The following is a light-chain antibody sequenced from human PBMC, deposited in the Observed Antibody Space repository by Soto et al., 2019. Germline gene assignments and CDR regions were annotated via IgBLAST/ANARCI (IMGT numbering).Light chain of an antibody. CDR1: GNDVGAYNY. J-gene: IGLJ1*01. V-gene: IGLV2-11*01. Sequence: QSVLTQPRSVSGSPGQSVTISCTGTGNDVGAYNYVSWYQQHPGRPPKLLIYGVVRWPSGVPDRFSGSKSGNTASLTISGRQAEDEADYFFCSYAGGYTYLFGTGTKVTVL. CDR3: CSYAGGYTYL. CDR2: GVV.